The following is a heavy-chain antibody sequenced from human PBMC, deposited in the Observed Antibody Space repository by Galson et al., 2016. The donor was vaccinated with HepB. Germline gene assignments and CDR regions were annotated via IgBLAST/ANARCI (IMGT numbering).Heavy chain of an antibody. CDR2: ISYDGSNK. D-gene: IGHD6-19*01. CDR3: AKDQWVGSGWSWCYFDY. V-gene: IGHV3-30*18. J-gene: IGHJ4*02. Sequence: SLRLSCAASGFTFSSYGMHWVRQAPGKGLEWVAVISYDGSNKYYADSVKGRFTISRDNSKNTLYLPMNSMRAEDTAVYYCAKDQWVGSGWSWCYFDYWGQGTLVTVSS. CDR1: GFTFSSYG.